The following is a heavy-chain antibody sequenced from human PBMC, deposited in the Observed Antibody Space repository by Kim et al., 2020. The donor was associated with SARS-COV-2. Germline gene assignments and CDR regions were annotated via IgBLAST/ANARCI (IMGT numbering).Heavy chain of an antibody. D-gene: IGHD2-21*02. V-gene: IGHV3-33*01. CDR1: GFTFSSYG. J-gene: IGHJ3*02. Sequence: GGSLRLSCAASGFTFSSYGMHWVRQAPGKGLEWVAVIWYDGSNKYYADSVKGRFTISRDNSKNTLYLQMNSLRAEDTAVYYCARDLVVTAIHAFDIWGQGTMVTVSS. CDR3: ARDLVVTAIHAFDI. CDR2: IWYDGSNK.